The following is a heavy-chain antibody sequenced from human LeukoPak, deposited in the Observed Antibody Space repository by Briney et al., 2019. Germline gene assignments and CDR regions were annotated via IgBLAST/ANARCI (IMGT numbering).Heavy chain of an antibody. J-gene: IGHJ5*02. CDR3: ASSGSYSFGNWFDP. CDR1: GGSISSYY. D-gene: IGHD1-26*01. CDR2: IYYSGST. V-gene: IGHV4-59*01. Sequence: PSETLSLTCTVSGGSISSYYWSWIRQPPGKGLEWIGYIYYSGSTNYNPSLKSRVTISVDTSKNQFSLKLSSVTAADTAVYYCASSGSYSFGNWFDPWGQGTLVTVSS.